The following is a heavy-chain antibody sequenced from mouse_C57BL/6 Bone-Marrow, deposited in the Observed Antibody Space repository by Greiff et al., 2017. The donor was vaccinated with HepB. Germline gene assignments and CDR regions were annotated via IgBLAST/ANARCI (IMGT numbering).Heavy chain of an antibody. CDR1: GYTFTSYW. D-gene: IGHD1-1*01. CDR2: IHPNSGST. CDR3: GGSSGYAMDY. J-gene: IGHJ4*01. V-gene: IGHV1-64*01. Sequence: VQLQQPGAELVKPGASVKLSCKASGYTFTSYWMHWVKQRPGQGLEWIGMIHPNSGSTNYNEKFKSKATLTVDKSSSTAYMRLSSLTSEDSAVYYCGGSSGYAMDYWGQGTSVTVSS.